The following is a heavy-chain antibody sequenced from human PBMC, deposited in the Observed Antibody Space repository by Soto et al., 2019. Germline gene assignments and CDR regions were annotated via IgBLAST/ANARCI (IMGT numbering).Heavy chain of an antibody. CDR1: GGSISSYY. Sequence: PSETLSLTCTVSGGSISSYYWSWIRQPPGKGLEWIGYIYYSGSTNYNPSLKSRVTISVDTSKNQFSLKLSSVTAADTAVYYCERCLSGYRGDAXDIWGQGTMVTGSS. CDR2: IYYSGST. V-gene: IGHV4-59*01. J-gene: IGHJ3*02. D-gene: IGHD3-3*01. CDR3: ERCLSGYRGDAXDI.